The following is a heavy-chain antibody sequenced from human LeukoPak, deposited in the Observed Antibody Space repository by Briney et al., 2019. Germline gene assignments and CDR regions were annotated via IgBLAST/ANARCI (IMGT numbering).Heavy chain of an antibody. J-gene: IGHJ4*02. CDR3: AKVPLGDSYYFDY. D-gene: IGHD2-21*02. CDR2: ISGSGGST. Sequence: GGSLRLSCAASGFTFSSYAMSWVRQAPGKGLEWVSAISGSGGSTNYADSVKGRFTISRDNSKNTLYLQMNSLRAEDTAVYYCAKVPLGDSYYFDYWGQGTLVTVSS. CDR1: GFTFSSYA. V-gene: IGHV3-23*01.